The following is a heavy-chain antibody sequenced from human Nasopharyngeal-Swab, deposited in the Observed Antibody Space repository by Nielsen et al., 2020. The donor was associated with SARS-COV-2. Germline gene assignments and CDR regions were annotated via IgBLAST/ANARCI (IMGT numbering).Heavy chain of an antibody. Sequence: ASVKVSCKASGYTFTGYYMHWVRQAPGQGLEWMGWINPNSGGTNYAQKFQGWVTMTRDTSISTAYMELSRLRSDDTAVYYCARCGVVPAAMPYCYGMDVWGQGTTVTVSS. J-gene: IGHJ6*02. D-gene: IGHD2-2*01. CDR3: ARCGVVPAAMPYCYGMDV. CDR2: INPNSGGT. CDR1: GYTFTGYY. V-gene: IGHV1-2*04.